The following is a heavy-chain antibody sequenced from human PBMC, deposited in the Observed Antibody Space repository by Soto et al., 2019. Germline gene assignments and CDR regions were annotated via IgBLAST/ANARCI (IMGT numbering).Heavy chain of an antibody. Sequence: VASVKVSCKASGYTFTSYGISWVRQAPGQGLEWMGWISAYNGNTNYAQKLQGRVTMTTDTSTSTAYMELRSLRSDDTAVYYCARDLDTAMVAPFDYWGQGTLVTVSS. D-gene: IGHD5-18*01. J-gene: IGHJ4*02. V-gene: IGHV1-18*04. CDR3: ARDLDTAMVAPFDY. CDR1: GYTFTSYG. CDR2: ISAYNGNT.